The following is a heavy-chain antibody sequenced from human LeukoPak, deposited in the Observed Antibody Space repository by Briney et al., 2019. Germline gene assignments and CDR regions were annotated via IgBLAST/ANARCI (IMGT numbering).Heavy chain of an antibody. CDR3: AKDSPLAVAGPHYNWFDP. CDR1: GFTLISHA. V-gene: IGHV3-23*01. Sequence: GGVLRISLAAPGFTLISHALSWVRPAPGKGVGGVSAISGCGGRTYYADSVKGRFTLSRDNSKNTLYLQMNSLRAEDTAVYYCAKDSPLAVAGPHYNWFDPWGQGTLVTVSS. D-gene: IGHD6-19*01. J-gene: IGHJ5*02. CDR2: ISGCGGRT.